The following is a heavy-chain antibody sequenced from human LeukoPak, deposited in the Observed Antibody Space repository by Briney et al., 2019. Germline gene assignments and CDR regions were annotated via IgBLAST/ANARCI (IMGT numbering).Heavy chain of an antibody. CDR2: MKPEGSES. V-gene: IGHV3-7*03. J-gene: IGHJ4*02. CDR3: AKDSRTTYDSSWLYYFDS. D-gene: IGHD6-13*01. CDR1: GLTFSGSW. Sequence: GGPLRLSCAVSGLTFSGSWITWIRQAPGKVLEWVASMKPEGSESWYVDSVKGRFTISRDNSKNTLYLQMNRLRAEDTSVYYCAKDSRTTYDSSWLYYFDSWGQGTLVTVSS.